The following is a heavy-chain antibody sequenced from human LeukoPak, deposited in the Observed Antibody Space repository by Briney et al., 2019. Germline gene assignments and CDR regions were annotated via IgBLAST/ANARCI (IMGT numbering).Heavy chain of an antibody. CDR2: ISTYNGNT. CDR1: GYSFSRYG. J-gene: IGHJ4*02. CDR3: ARAADNYDIWSGYYCFGY. Sequence: ASVKVSCKASGYSFSRYGISWVRQAPGQGLEWMGWISTYNGNTNYAQKFQGRVTMTTDTSTNTAYMELRGLRPDDTATYFCARAADNYDIWSGYYCFGYWSQGSLVTVSS. V-gene: IGHV1-18*01. D-gene: IGHD3-3*01.